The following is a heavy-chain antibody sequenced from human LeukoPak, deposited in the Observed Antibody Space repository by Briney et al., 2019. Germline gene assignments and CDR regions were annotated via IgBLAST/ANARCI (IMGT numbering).Heavy chain of an antibody. D-gene: IGHD3-22*01. CDR3: ARWYYYDSRGYYFDF. CDR2: IYSSGNT. Sequence: SETLSLTCTVSGGSISSYYWSWIRQPAGKGLEWIGRIYSSGNTNYNPSLKSRVTMSVDTSKNQFSLKLSSVTAADTAVYNCARWYYYDSRGYYFDFWGQGTLVTVSS. J-gene: IGHJ4*02. V-gene: IGHV4-4*07. CDR1: GGSISSYY.